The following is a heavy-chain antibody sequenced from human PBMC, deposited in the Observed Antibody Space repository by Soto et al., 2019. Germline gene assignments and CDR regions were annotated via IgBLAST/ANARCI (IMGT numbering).Heavy chain of an antibody. Sequence: QVQLVQSGAEVKKPGASVKISCKASEYTFAGYYIHWVRQAPGQGLEWVGIINAGGGSTIYAQKFQDRVTMASDPSTTTVYMNLSSLTSEDTAVYYCAREKGGLSDYWGQGTLVTVSS. V-gene: IGHV1-46*01. CDR2: INAGGGST. CDR3: AREKGGLSDY. D-gene: IGHD3-16*01. J-gene: IGHJ4*02. CDR1: EYTFAGYY.